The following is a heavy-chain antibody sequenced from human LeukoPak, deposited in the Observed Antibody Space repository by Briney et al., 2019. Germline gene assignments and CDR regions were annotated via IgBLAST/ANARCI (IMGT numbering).Heavy chain of an antibody. CDR1: GFTFSGFW. CDR3: ARSSYSSSTSV. Sequence: GGSLRLSCAVSGFTFSGFWMSWSRQAPGKGLEWVASINSDGSEGYYADVVKGRFTISRDNAKNSLYLQINSLRAEDTAVYYCARSSYSSSTSVWGQGTMVTVSS. J-gene: IGHJ3*01. D-gene: IGHD6-6*01. V-gene: IGHV3-7*03. CDR2: INSDGSEG.